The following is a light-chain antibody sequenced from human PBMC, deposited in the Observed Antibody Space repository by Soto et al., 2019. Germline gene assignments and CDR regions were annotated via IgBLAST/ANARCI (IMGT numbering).Light chain of an antibody. Sequence: AIQMTQSPSSLSASVGDRVTITCRASQAIGNDLGWYQQKPGKAPKLLIYAASSLQIRVPSRFSGSGSGTVFTLTISSLQPEDFATYYCLQDNNYPFTFGPGTTVDIK. CDR2: AAS. CDR3: LQDNNYPFT. CDR1: QAIGND. V-gene: IGKV1-6*01. J-gene: IGKJ3*01.